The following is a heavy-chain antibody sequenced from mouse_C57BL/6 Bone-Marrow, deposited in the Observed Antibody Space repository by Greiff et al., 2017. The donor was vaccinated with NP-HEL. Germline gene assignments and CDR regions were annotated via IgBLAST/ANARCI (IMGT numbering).Heavy chain of an antibody. D-gene: IGHD1-1*01. J-gene: IGHJ2*01. Sequence: PGQGLEWIGMIHPNSGSTNYNEKFKSKATLTVDKSSSTAYMQLSSLTSEDSAVYYCARRTTVVASHYFDYWGQGTTLTVSS. V-gene: IGHV1-64*01. CDR3: ARRTTVVASHYFDY. CDR2: IHPNSGST.